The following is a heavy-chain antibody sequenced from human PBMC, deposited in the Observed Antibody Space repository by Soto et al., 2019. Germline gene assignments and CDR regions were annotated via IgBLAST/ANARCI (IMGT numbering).Heavy chain of an antibody. CDR1: GGSISSYY. CDR3: ARAVTQGGLIDY. CDR2: IYYSGST. J-gene: IGHJ4*02. Sequence: VQLQESRPGLVKPSETLSLTCTVSGGSISSYYWSWIRQPPGKGLEWSGYIYYSGSTNYYPALTSRVTISVDTSKNQFSLKLSSVTAADPAVYYCARAVTQGGLIDYWVQGTLVTVS. V-gene: IGHV4-59*01. D-gene: IGHD4-17*01.